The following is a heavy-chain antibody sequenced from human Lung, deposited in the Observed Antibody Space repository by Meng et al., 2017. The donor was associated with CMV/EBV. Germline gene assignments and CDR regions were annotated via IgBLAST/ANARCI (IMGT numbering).Heavy chain of an antibody. CDR2: LSGSGGST. V-gene: IGHV3-23*01. D-gene: IGHD6-13*01. CDR3: AKEPRSWYGGDGFDV. Sequence: ESXKISXAASGFIFGTFAMTWVRQAPGKGLEWVSSLSGSGGSTYYADSVKGRFIISGDSPKNTVFLQMNSLRAEDTAVYYCAKEPRSWYGGDGFDVWGHGXKVTVSS. J-gene: IGHJ3*01. CDR1: GFIFGTFA.